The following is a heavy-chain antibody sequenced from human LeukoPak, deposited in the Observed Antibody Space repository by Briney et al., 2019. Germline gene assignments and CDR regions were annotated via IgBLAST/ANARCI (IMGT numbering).Heavy chain of an antibody. Sequence: SETLSLTCTVSGSSIGTYSWSWIRQPPGKGLEWIGYIYTTGSTHHNPSLKSRVTMSLDTSKNQFSLRLTSVTAADTAVFYCARHRAEMATITDDTFDMWGRGTMVTASS. D-gene: IGHD5-24*01. J-gene: IGHJ3*02. CDR3: ARHRAEMATITDDTFDM. CDR1: GSSIGTYS. V-gene: IGHV4-4*09. CDR2: IYTTGST.